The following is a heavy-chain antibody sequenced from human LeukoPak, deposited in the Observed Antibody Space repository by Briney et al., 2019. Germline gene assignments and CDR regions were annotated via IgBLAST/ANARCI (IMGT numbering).Heavy chain of an antibody. CDR3: ATEPTRTPYYYMDV. CDR1: GGSISNYY. Sequence: SETLSLTCTVSGGSISNYYWNWIRQPAGKGLEWIGRISSSGSANYNSSLKSRVTLSVDTSRNQLSLILNSVTAADTAVFYCATEPTRTPYYYMDVWGKGTTVIVSS. D-gene: IGHD1-1*01. J-gene: IGHJ6*03. CDR2: ISSSGSA. V-gene: IGHV4-4*07.